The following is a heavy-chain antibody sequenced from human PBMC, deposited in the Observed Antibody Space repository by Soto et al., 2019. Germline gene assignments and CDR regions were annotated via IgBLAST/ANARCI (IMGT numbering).Heavy chain of an antibody. Sequence: GESLKISCKGFGYNFPTYWIGWVRQRPGKGLEWMGIIYPTDSETIYSPSFQGQVTISADKSISTAYLQWSSLKAPDTAIYYCARQAAATYGLDVWGEGTTVTVSS. CDR2: IYPTDSET. D-gene: IGHD6-13*01. V-gene: IGHV5-51*01. J-gene: IGHJ6*04. CDR3: ARQAAATYGLDV. CDR1: GYNFPTYW.